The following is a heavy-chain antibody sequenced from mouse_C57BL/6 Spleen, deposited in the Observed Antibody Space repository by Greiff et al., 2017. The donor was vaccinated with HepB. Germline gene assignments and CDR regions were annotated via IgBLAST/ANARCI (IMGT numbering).Heavy chain of an antibody. CDR2: ISYDGSN. J-gene: IGHJ1*03. CDR1: GYSITSGYY. D-gene: IGHD2-2*01. V-gene: IGHV3-6*01. CDR3: AAEGYDWDFDV. Sequence: EVQLQQSGPGLVKPSQSLSLTCSVTGYSITSGYYWNWIRQFPGNKLEWMGYISYDGSNNYNPSLKNRISITRDTSKNQFFLKWNSVTTEDTATYYCAAEGYDWDFDVWGTGTTVTVSS.